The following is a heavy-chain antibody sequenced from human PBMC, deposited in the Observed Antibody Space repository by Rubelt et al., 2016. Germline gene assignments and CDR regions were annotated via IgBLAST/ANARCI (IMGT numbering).Heavy chain of an antibody. V-gene: IGHV1-69*01. CDR1: TFSSYA. CDR3: ATDPTRNGMDV. CDR2: IIPIFGTA. D-gene: IGHD1-14*01. J-gene: IGHJ6*02. Sequence: TFSSYATSWVRQAPGQGLEWMGGIIPIFGTANYAQKFQGRVTITADESASTAYMELSSLRSEDTAVYYCATDPTRNGMDVWGQGTTVTVSS.